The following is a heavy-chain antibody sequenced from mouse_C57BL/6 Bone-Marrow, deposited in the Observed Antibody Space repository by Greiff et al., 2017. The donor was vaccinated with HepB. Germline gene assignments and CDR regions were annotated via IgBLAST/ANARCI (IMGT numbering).Heavy chain of an antibody. CDR3: ARDAGYSNL. V-gene: IGHV7-1*01. CDR1: GFTFSDFY. J-gene: IGHJ2*01. CDR2: SRNKANDYTT. D-gene: IGHD2-5*01. Sequence: EVKLVESGGGLVQSGRSLRLSCATSGFTFSDFYMEWVRQAPGKGLEWIAASRNKANDYTTEYSASVKGRFIVSRDTSQSILYLQMNALRAEDTASYYCARDAGYSNLWGQGTTLTVSS.